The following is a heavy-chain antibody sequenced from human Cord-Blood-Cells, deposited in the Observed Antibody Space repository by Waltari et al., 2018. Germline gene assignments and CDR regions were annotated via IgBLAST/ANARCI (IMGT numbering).Heavy chain of an antibody. CDR1: GFTVSSNY. J-gene: IGHJ4*02. V-gene: IGHV3-53*01. CDR2: IYSGGST. D-gene: IGHD6-13*01. Sequence: EVQLVESGGGLIQPGGSLRLSCAASGFTVSSNYMSWFRQAPGKGLEWVSVIYSGGSTYYADSVKGRFTISRDNSKNTLYLQMNSLRAEDTAVYYCARLDSSSWSHFDYWGQGTLVTVSS. CDR3: ARLDSSSWSHFDY.